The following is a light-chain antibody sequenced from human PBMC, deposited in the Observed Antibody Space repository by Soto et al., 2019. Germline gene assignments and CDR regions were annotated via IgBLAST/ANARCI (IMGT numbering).Light chain of an antibody. CDR1: QSISSY. CDR2: AAS. Sequence: DIQMTQSPSSLSASVGDRVTITCRASQSISSYLNWYQQKPGKAPKLLIYAASSLQSGVPSRFSGSGSGTEFALTISSLQPDDFATYYCQHYNSYFPWMFGQGTKVDIK. J-gene: IGKJ1*01. V-gene: IGKV1-5*01. CDR3: QHYNSYFPWM.